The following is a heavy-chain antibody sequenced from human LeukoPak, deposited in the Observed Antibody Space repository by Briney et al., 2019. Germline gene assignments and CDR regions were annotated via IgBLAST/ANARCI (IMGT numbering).Heavy chain of an antibody. D-gene: IGHD2-15*01. V-gene: IGHV1-69*05. CDR3: ARGGSYYYYMDV. J-gene: IGHJ6*03. Sequence: GASVKVSCKASGGTFSSYAISWVRQAPGQGLEWMGGMIPIFGTANYAQKFQGRVTITTDESTSTAYMELSSLRSEDTAVYYCARGGSYYYYMDVWGKGTTVTVSS. CDR1: GGTFSSYA. CDR2: MIPIFGTA.